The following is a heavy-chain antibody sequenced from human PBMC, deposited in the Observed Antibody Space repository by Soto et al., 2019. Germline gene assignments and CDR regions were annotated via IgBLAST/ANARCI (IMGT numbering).Heavy chain of an antibody. V-gene: IGHV4-34*01. D-gene: IGHD3-3*01. CDR3: ASYDFWSARAFDP. J-gene: IGHJ5*02. CDR2: INHSGST. CDR1: GGSFSGYY. Sequence: SSETLSLTCAVYGGSFSGYYWSWIRQPPGKGLEWIGEINHSGSTNYNPSLKSRVTISVDTSKNQFSLKLSSVTAADTAVYYCASYDFWSARAFDPWGQGTLVTVSS.